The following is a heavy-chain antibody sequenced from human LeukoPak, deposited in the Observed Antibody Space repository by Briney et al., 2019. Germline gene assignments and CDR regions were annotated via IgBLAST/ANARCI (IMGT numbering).Heavy chain of an antibody. V-gene: IGHV3-30*01. Sequence: GGSLRLSCAASGFTFISHAMYWVRQAPGKGLEWVAVISHDESNKYYVDSVKGRFTISRDNSKNTLYLRMNSLRAEDTAVYYCARAVGDYDYVWGSYRYTDRGSSMDVWGKGTTVTVSS. CDR3: ARAVGDYDYVWGSYRYTDRGSSMDV. J-gene: IGHJ6*03. D-gene: IGHD3-16*02. CDR1: GFTFISHA. CDR2: ISHDESNK.